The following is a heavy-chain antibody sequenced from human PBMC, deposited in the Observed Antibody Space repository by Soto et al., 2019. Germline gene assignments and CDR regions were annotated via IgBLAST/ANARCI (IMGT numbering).Heavy chain of an antibody. CDR2: IIPIFGTA. J-gene: IGHJ6*02. CDR1: GGAISSYA. D-gene: IGHD3-9*01. V-gene: IGHV1-69*13. CDR3: ATTLRYFDWLLPDYYYYGMDV. Sequence: SAEVCCKASGGAISSYAISWVRQAHGQGLKRMGGIIPIFGTANYAQKFQGRVTITADESTSTAHMELSSLRSEDTAVYYCATTLRYFDWLLPDYYYYGMDVWGQGTTVTVSS.